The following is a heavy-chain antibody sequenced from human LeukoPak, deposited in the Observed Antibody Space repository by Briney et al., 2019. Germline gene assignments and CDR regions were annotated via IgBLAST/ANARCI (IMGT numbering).Heavy chain of an antibody. D-gene: IGHD6-6*01. V-gene: IGHV3-21*01. CDR1: GFTFSSYG. Sequence: GRSLRLSCAASGFTFSSYGMNWVRQAPGKGLEWVSSISSSSSYIYYADSVKGRFTISRDNAKNSLSLQMNSLRAEDTAVYYCARVRQLVIDYWGQGTLVTVSS. CDR2: ISSSSSYI. CDR3: ARVRQLVIDY. J-gene: IGHJ4*02.